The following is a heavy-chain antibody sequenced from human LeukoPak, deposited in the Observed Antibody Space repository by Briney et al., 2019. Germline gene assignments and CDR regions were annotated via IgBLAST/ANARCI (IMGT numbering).Heavy chain of an antibody. CDR3: ARGSSGYRRVYYYYYMDV. CDR2: IYYSGST. V-gene: IGHV4-38-2*02. J-gene: IGHJ6*03. CDR1: GYSISSGYY. D-gene: IGHD3-22*01. Sequence: SETLSLTCSVSGYSISSGYYWGWIRQPPGKGLEWIGSIYYSGSTYYNPSLKSRVTISVDTSKNQFSLKLSSVTAADTAVYYCARGSSGYRRVYYYYYMDVWGKGTTVTVSS.